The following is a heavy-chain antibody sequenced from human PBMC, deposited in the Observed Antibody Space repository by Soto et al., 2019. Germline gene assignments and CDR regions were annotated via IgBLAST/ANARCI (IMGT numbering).Heavy chain of an antibody. Sequence: GGSLRLSCAASGFTFSSYAMHWVRQAPGKGLEWVAVISYDGSNKNYADSVKGRFTISRDNAKNSLYLQMNSLRAEDTAVYYCARADAIAAVGYWGQGTLVTVSS. D-gene: IGHD6-13*01. CDR1: GFTFSSYA. CDR3: ARADAIAAVGY. J-gene: IGHJ4*02. CDR2: ISYDGSNK. V-gene: IGHV3-30-3*01.